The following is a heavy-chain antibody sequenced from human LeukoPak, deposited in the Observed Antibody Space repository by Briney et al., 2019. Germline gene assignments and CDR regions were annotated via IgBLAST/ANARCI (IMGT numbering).Heavy chain of an antibody. V-gene: IGHV3-21*06. CDR1: GFTFSSYS. J-gene: IGHJ4*02. D-gene: IGHD6-19*01. CDR2: ISDSSSYI. CDR3: ARDGSVADPDY. Sequence: GGSLRLSWAASGFTFSSYSVIWVRQAPGKGREWVSYISDSSSYIYCADAVKGRFTISRDNAKSSLYLQMNSLRAEDTAVYYCARDGSVADPDYWGQGTLVTVSS.